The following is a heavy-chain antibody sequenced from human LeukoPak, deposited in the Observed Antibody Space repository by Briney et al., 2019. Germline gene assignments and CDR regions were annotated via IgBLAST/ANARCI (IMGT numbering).Heavy chain of an antibody. CDR3: ARVRFGSGSYFSYFDY. J-gene: IGHJ4*02. D-gene: IGHD3-10*01. Sequence: PSETLSLTCTVSGYSISSGYYWGWIRQPPGKGLEWIGSIYHSGSTYYNPSLKSRVTISVDTSKNQFSLKLGSVTAADTAVYYCARVRFGSGSYFSYFDYWGQGTLVTVSS. V-gene: IGHV4-38-2*02. CDR1: GYSISSGYY. CDR2: IYHSGST.